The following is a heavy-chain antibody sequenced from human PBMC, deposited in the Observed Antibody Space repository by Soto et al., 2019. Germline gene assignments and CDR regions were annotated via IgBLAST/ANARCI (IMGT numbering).Heavy chain of an antibody. CDR1: GYTFTSYG. CDR3: VGERAAGPAVTFDY. CDR2: ISAYNGNT. V-gene: IGHV1-18*01. J-gene: IGHJ4*02. D-gene: IGHD6-13*01. Sequence: QVQLVQSGAEVKKPGASVKVSCKASGYTFTSYGISWVRQAPGQGLEWMGWISAYNGNTNYAQKLQGRVTMTTDTSTSTAYMELRSLRSAATAVYYCVGERAAGPAVTFDYWGQGTLVTVSS.